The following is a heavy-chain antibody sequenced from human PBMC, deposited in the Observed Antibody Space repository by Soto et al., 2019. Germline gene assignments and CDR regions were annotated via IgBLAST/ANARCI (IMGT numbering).Heavy chain of an antibody. D-gene: IGHD3-10*01. CDR3: ARDVYGSSFDY. J-gene: IGHJ4*02. CDR1: GGSFSGYY. CDR2: INHSGST. Sequence: QVQLQQWGAGLLTPSETLSLTCAVYGGSFSGYYWSWIRQPPGKGLEWIGEINHSGSTNYNPSLKSRVTISVDTSKNQFSLKLSSVTAADTAVYYCARDVYGSSFDYWGQGTLVTVSS. V-gene: IGHV4-34*01.